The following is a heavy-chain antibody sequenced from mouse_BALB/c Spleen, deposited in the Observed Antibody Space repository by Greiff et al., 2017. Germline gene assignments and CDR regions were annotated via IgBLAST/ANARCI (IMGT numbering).Heavy chain of an antibody. Sequence: QVQLQQSGAELAKPGASVKMSCKASGYTFTSYWMHWVKQRPGQGLEWIGYINPSTGYTEYNQKFKDKATLTADKSSSTAYMQLSSLTSEDSAVYYCARQVRREAWFAYWGQGTLVTVSA. CDR1: GYTFTSYW. CDR3: ARQVRREAWFAY. CDR2: INPSTGYT. D-gene: IGHD2-14*01. V-gene: IGHV1-7*01. J-gene: IGHJ3*01.